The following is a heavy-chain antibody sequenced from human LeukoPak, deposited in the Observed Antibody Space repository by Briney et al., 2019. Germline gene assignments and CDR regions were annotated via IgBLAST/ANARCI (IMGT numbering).Heavy chain of an antibody. CDR3: ASHGYQLLRVVDV. Sequence: GGSLRLSCAASGFTFSSYSMNWVRQAPGKGLEWVSSISSSSSYIYYADSVKGRFTISRDNAKNSLYLQMNSLRAEDTAVYYCASHGYQLLRVVDVWGKGTTVTVSS. J-gene: IGHJ6*04. CDR2: ISSSSSYI. D-gene: IGHD2-2*01. CDR1: GFTFSSYS. V-gene: IGHV3-21*01.